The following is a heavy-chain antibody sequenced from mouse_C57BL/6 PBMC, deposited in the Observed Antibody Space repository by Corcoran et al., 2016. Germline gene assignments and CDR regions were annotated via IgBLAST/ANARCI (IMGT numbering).Heavy chain of an antibody. CDR2: IFPGSGST. V-gene: IGHV1-75*01. D-gene: IGHD1-1*01. J-gene: IGHJ1*03. CDR1: GYTFTDYY. CDR3: ARNPPSTTVVHWYFDV. Sequence: QVQLQQSGPELVKPGASVKISCKASGYTFTDYYINWVKQRPGQGLEWIGWIFPGSGSTYYNEKFKGKATLTVDKSSSTAYMLLSSLTSEDSAVYFCARNPPSTTVVHWYFDVWGTRTTVTVSS.